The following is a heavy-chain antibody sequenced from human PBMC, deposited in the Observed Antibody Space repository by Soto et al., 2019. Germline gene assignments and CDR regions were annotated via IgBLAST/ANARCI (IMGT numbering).Heavy chain of an antibody. CDR1: GYSFSDYG. D-gene: IGHD6-19*01. CDR3: ARYGYSSGWYLGTGMDV. Sequence: QVQLVQSGAEVKKPGASLKVSCQASGYSFSDYGIAWVRQAPGQGLAYVGWISTYNGNTNYAQKFQGRVTMTTDTSANTAYMELRSLRSDDTAMYYCARYGYSSGWYLGTGMDVWGQGTPVTVSS. V-gene: IGHV1-18*04. CDR2: ISTYNGNT. J-gene: IGHJ6*02.